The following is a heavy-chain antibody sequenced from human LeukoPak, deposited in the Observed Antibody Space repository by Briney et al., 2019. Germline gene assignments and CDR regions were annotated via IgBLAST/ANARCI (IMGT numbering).Heavy chain of an antibody. CDR1: GYTLTSYY. V-gene: IGHV1-46*01. CDR2: INPSGGST. Sequence: ASVKVSCKASGYTLTSYYMHLVRQAPGQGLEWMGIINPSGGSTSYAQKFQGRVTMTRDTSTSTVYMELSSLRSEDTAVYYCARDRYDFWSGYYSYYYYNMDVWGKGTRVTVSS. D-gene: IGHD3-3*01. J-gene: IGHJ6*03. CDR3: ARDRYDFWSGYYSYYYYNMDV.